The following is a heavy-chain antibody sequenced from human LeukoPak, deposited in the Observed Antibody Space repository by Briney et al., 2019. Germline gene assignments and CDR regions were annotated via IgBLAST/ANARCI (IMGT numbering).Heavy chain of an antibody. V-gene: IGHV1-24*01. Sequence: GASAKVSCKVSEYTLTEFSMHWVRQAPGKGLEWLGGFDREDGETIYEQKFQGRITMTEDTSSDTAYMELTSLRSEDTAVYYCTTSGLFGNDRDAFDIWGQGTLVTVSS. CDR3: TTSGLFGNDRDAFDI. CDR1: EYTLTEFS. CDR2: FDREDGET. D-gene: IGHD1-1*01. J-gene: IGHJ3*02.